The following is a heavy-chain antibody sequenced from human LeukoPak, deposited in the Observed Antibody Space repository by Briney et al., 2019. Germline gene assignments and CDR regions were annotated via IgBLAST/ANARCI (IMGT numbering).Heavy chain of an antibody. D-gene: IGHD1-1*01. CDR3: ARRYNWKGPFDI. Sequence: GESLKISCKGSEYSFIGYWIGWVRQMPGKGLEWMGIIYPGDSGTRYSPSFQGQVTISADRSIGSAYLQWGSLKASDTAMYYCARRYNWKGPFDIWGPGTMVIVSS. CDR1: EYSFIGYW. J-gene: IGHJ3*02. CDR2: IYPGDSGT. V-gene: IGHV5-51*01.